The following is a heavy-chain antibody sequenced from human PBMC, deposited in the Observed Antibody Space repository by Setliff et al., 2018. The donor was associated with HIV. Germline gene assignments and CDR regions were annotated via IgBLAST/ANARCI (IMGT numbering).Heavy chain of an antibody. J-gene: IGHJ4*02. V-gene: IGHV4-59*01. D-gene: IGHD6-13*01. Sequence: LSLTCAVYGGSFSDNYWSWIRQPPGKGLEWIGYIYYSGSTNYNPSLKSRDTISVDTSKDQFSLKLSSVTAADTAVYYCASSIAAAGPPTIPSDYWGQGTLVTVSS. CDR2: IYYSGST. CDR1: GGSFSDNY. CDR3: ASSIAAAGPPTIPSDY.